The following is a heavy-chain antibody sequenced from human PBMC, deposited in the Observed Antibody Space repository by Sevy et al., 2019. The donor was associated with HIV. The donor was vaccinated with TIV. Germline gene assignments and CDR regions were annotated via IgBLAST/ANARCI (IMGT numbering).Heavy chain of an antibody. CDR3: AREGCSKPHDY. D-gene: IGHD2-2*01. Sequence: GGSLRLSCVASGFTFSKYSMSWVRQTPGKGLEWVSTLSFACGRINYADSVKGRFTMSRDDSRNTFYLQMDSVIAEDTAIYYCAREGCSKPHDYWGQGTLVTVSS. CDR2: LSFACGRI. CDR1: GFTFSKYS. J-gene: IGHJ4*02. V-gene: IGHV3-23*01.